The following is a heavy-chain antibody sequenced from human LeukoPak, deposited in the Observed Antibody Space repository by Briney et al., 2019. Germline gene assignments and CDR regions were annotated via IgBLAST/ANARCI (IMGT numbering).Heavy chain of an antibody. CDR2: ISYDGSNK. V-gene: IGHV3-30*04. J-gene: IGHJ4*02. CDR3: AGGHATDY. Sequence: PGGSLRLSCAASGFTFSSYAMHWVRPAPGKGLEWVAVISYDGSNKYYADSVKGRFTISRDNSKNTLYLQMNSLRAEDTAVYYCAGGHATDYWGQGTLVTVSS. CDR1: GFTFSSYA.